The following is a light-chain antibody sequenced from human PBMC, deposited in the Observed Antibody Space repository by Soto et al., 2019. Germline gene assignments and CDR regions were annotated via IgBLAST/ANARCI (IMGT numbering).Light chain of an antibody. CDR3: CSYAGSSTWV. CDR2: EDS. CDR1: SSDVGSYNL. J-gene: IGLJ3*02. V-gene: IGLV2-23*01. Sequence: QSALTQPASASGSPGQSITISCTGTSSDVGSYNLFSWYQQHPGKAPKLMISEDSKRPSGVSNRFSGSKSGNTASLTISGLQAEDEADYYCCSYAGSSTWVFGGGTKRTVL.